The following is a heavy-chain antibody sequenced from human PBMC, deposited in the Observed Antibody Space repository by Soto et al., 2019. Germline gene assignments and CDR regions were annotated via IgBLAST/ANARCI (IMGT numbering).Heavy chain of an antibody. V-gene: IGHV1-69*02. CDR3: AKAHTASAPFLF. CDR1: GGTFSNST. J-gene: IGHJ4*02. CDR2: IIPVLNIT. D-gene: IGHD2-21*01. Sequence: QVQLVQSGTEMKRPGSSVKVSCETSGGTFSNSTFNWVRQAPGQGLEWMGWIIPVLNITNYAQKFQGRINIAADTSTSTAYLELSRLRSEDTAIYFCAKAHTASAPFLFWGQGTLVTVSS.